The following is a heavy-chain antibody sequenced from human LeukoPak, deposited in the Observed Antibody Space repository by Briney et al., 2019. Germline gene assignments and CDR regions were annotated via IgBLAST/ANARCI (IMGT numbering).Heavy chain of an antibody. J-gene: IGHJ6*03. CDR3: ARPVKGYIDSYHYMDV. V-gene: IGHV4-59*08. Sequence: PSETLSLTCTASGGSISSYYWSWIRQPPGKGLEWIGYISDSGSTNYNPSLKGRVTIFADTSKNQFSLRLSSVTAADTAMYFCARPVKGYIDSYHYMDVWGKGTTVTVSS. CDR2: ISDSGST. D-gene: IGHD5-18*01. CDR1: GGSISSYY.